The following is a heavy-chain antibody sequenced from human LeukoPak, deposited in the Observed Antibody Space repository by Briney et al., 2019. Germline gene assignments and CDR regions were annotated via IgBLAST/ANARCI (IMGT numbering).Heavy chain of an antibody. CDR3: ARGKHGSGNNWFDP. D-gene: IGHD3-10*01. J-gene: IGHJ5*02. Sequence: SQTLSLTCAISGDSVSSNSAAWNWIRQSPSRGLEWLGRTYYRSKWYSDYAVSVKSRITINPDTSKNQFSQQLNSVTPEDTAVYYCARGKHGSGNNWFDPWGQGTLVTVSS. V-gene: IGHV6-1*01. CDR2: TYYRSKWYS. CDR1: GDSVSSNSAA.